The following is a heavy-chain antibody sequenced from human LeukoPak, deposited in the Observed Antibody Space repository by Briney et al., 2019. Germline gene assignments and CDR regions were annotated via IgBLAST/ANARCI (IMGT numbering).Heavy chain of an antibody. D-gene: IGHD3-3*01. J-gene: IGHJ3*02. CDR1: GFTFSSYW. CDR2: INSDARNT. Sequence: PGGSLRLSCAASGFTFSSYWMYWVRQAPGKGLVWVSRINSDARNTNYADSVQGRFTISRDNAKNTLYLQMNSLRVEDTAVYYCVSGIGVGDSFDIWGQGTMVTVSS. V-gene: IGHV3-74*01. CDR3: VSGIGVGDSFDI.